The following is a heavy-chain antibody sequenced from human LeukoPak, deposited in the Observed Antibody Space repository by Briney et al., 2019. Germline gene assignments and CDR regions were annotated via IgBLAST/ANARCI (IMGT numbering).Heavy chain of an antibody. CDR1: GYTFTSYG. CDR3: ARDTYYYDSSGYYPDY. CDR2: ISAYNGNT. V-gene: IGHV1-18*01. J-gene: IGHJ4*02. D-gene: IGHD3-22*01. Sequence: GASVKVSCKASGYTFTSYGISWVRQAPGQGLEWMGWISAYNGNTNYAQKLQGSVTMNTDTSTSTPYMELRSLRSDDTAVYYCARDTYYYDSSGYYPDYWGQGTLVTVSS.